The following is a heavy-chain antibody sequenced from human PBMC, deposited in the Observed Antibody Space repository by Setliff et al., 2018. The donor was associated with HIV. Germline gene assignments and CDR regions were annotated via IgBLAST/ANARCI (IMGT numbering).Heavy chain of an antibody. J-gene: IGHJ4*02. CDR2: MNHSGNT. D-gene: IGHD6-19*01. CDR3: ARGAGQWLRLVQGDSVAYFDF. V-gene: IGHV4-34*01. Sequence: KPSETLSLTCAVYGGSFSGYYWNWIRQSPGKGLEWIGEMNHSGNTNYNPSLKSRVTISMDMSKNQFSLNLASMTAADTAVYYCARGAGQWLRLVQGDSVAYFDFWGQGMLVTVTS. CDR1: GGSFSGYY.